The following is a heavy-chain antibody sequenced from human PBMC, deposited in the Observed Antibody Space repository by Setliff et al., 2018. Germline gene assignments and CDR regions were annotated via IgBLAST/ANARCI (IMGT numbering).Heavy chain of an antibody. J-gene: IGHJ6*02. V-gene: IGHV3-11*04. Sequence: PGGSLRLSCAASGFSFSDYYMSWVRQAPGKGLEWISKISGNGITIYYADSVRGRFTISRDNAKNSLHLQMNSLRAEDTALYYCARDGVFYGMDVWGQGTTVTVSS. CDR2: ISGNGITI. CDR3: ARDGVFYGMDV. CDR1: GFSFSDYY. D-gene: IGHD3-10*01.